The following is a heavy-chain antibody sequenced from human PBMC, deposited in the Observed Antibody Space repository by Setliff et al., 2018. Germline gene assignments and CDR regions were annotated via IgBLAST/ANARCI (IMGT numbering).Heavy chain of an antibody. CDR3: VRLVRYCTRVTCQRSSGGDF. CDR1: GYTFNHYG. V-gene: IGHV1-18*01. Sequence: ASVKVSCKASGYTFNHYGITWVRLAPGQGLEWMGWISAHSGNTFYAPQFQGRLVMTTDTSTNTAYMELRNLTSDDTAMYFCVRLVRYCTRVTCQRSSGGDFWGQGTPVTSPQ. J-gene: IGHJ4*02. D-gene: IGHD2-8*01. CDR2: ISAHSGNT.